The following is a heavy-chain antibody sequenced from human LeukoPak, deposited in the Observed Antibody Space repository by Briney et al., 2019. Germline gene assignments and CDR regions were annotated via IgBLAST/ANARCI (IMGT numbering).Heavy chain of an antibody. CDR1: GGTFSSYA. J-gene: IGHJ4*02. CDR2: IIPIFGTA. Sequence: ASVKVSCKASGGTFSSYAISWVRQAPGQGLEWMGGIIPIFGTANYAQKFQDRVTITADESTSTAYMELSSLRSEDTAVYYCARPKGDSSGYYYGYWGQGTLVTVSS. CDR3: ARPKGDSSGYYYGY. V-gene: IGHV1-69*13. D-gene: IGHD3-22*01.